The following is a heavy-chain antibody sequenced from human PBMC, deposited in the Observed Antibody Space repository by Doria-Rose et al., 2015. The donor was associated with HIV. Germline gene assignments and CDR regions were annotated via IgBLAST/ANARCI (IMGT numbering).Heavy chain of an antibody. V-gene: IGHV3-15*01. CDR1: GFTFANAW. J-gene: IGHJ5*02. CDR3: TRATYYDFWSGGDP. D-gene: IGHD3-3*01. Sequence: VQLVQSGGGLVKPGGSLRLSCAASGFTFANAWMSWVRQAPGKGLEWVGRIKSKADGGTTDYAAPVKGRFIISGDDSKNNFYLQMNGLKTEDTGVYYCTRATYYDFWSGGDPWGQGTLVTVSA. CDR2: IKSKADGGTT.